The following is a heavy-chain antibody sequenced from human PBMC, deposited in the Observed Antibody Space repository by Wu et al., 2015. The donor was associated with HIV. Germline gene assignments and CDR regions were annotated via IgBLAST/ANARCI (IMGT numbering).Heavy chain of an antibody. V-gene: IGHV1-8*01. Sequence: QVQLVQSGAEVKKPGASVKVSCKASGYTFNNYDVNWVRQAPGQGLEWMGWMNPKSGNTGYTQILQGRVTMTRNTSTTTAFLELRSLKFEDTAVYYCARGFGSGYYKRGMDVWGQGTTVIVSS. CDR3: ARGFGSGYYKRGMDV. CDR2: MNPKSGNT. D-gene: IGHD3-22*01. CDR1: GYTFNNYD. J-gene: IGHJ6*02.